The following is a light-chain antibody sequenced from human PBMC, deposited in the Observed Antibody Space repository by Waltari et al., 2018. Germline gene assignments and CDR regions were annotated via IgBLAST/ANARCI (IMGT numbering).Light chain of an antibody. CDR1: SGSIASNY. Sequence: ETRGKTVTISCTGSSGSIASNYVQWYQQRPGSAPTTVIYEDNQRPSGVPDRFSGSIDSSSNSASLTISGLKTEDEADYYCQSYDSSNQDVVFGGGTRLTVL. CDR3: QSYDSSNQDVV. V-gene: IGLV6-57*02. CDR2: EDN. J-gene: IGLJ2*01.